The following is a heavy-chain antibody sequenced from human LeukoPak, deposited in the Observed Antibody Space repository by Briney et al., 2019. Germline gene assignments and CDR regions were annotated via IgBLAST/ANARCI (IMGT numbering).Heavy chain of an antibody. D-gene: IGHD5-18*01. CDR1: GFTYSSYN. J-gene: IGHJ3*02. CDR2: ISYDGSNK. Sequence: GGSLRLSCVASGFTYSSYNMSWVRQAPGKGLEWVSVISYDGSNKYYADSVKGRSTISRDNSKNTLYLQVNSLRPEDTAVYYCGRDTVGYGGAFDIWGGGTMVSV. V-gene: IGHV3-30-3*01. CDR3: GRDTVGYGGAFDI.